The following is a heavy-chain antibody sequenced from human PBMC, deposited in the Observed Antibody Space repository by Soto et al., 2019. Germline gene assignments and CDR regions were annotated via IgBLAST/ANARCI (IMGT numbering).Heavy chain of an antibody. J-gene: IGHJ6*02. CDR2: IYYSGST. V-gene: IGHV4-59*01. CDR3: ARDSHYYGMDV. CDR1: GGSISSYY. Sequence: SETLSLTCTVSGGSISSYYLSWIRQPPGKGLEWIGYIYYSGSTNYNPSLKSRVTISVDTSKNQFSLNLSSVTAADTAVYYCARDSHYYGMDVWGLGTTVTVSS.